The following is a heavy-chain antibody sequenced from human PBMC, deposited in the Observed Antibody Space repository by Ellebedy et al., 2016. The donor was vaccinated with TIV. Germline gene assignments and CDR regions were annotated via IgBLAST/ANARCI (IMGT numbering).Heavy chain of an antibody. V-gene: IGHV5-10-1*01. CDR3: ARHSHGGMVRGVALGP. CDR2: IDPSDSYT. J-gene: IGHJ5*02. Sequence: GGSLRLXXKGSGYSFTSYWISWVRQMPGKGLEWMGRIDPSDSYTNYSPSFQGHVTISADKSISTAYLQWSSLKASDTAMYYCARHSHGGMVRGVALGPWGQGTLVTVSS. D-gene: IGHD3-10*01. CDR1: GYSFTSYW.